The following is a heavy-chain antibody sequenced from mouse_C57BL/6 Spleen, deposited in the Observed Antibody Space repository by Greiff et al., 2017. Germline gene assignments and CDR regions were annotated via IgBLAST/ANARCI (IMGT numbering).Heavy chain of an antibody. D-gene: IGHD2-2*01. CDR2: ISYDGSN. CDR3: ARDGYERGFDY. Sequence: EVQLQQSGPGLVKPSQSLSLTCSVTGYSITSGYYWNWIRQFPGNKLEWMGYISYDGSNNYNPSLKNRISITRDTSKNQFFLKLNSVTTEDTATYYCARDGYERGFDYWGQGTTLTVSS. CDR1: GYSITSGYY. V-gene: IGHV3-6*01. J-gene: IGHJ2*01.